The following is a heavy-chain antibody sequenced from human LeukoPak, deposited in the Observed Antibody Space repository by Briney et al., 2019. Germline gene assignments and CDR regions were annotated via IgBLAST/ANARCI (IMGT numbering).Heavy chain of an antibody. V-gene: IGHV4-31*03. J-gene: IGHJ4*02. CDR1: GGSISSGGYY. CDR3: AGATSDQDSYGSDYYFDY. Sequence: TLSLTCTVSGGSISSGGYYWSWIRQHPGKGLEWIGYIYYSGSTYYNPSLKSRVTISVDTSKNQFSLKLSSVTAADTAVYYCAGATSDQDSYGSDYYFDYWGQGTLVTVSS. D-gene: IGHD5-18*01. CDR2: IYYSGST.